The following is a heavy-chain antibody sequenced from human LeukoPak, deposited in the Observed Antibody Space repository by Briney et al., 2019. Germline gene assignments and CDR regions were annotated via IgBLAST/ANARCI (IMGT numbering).Heavy chain of an antibody. CDR2: VYYTGNA. D-gene: IGHD5/OR15-5a*01. CDR3: ARLRALSGHRGAFDI. V-gene: IGHV4-39*01. Sequence: SETLSLTCAVSGDSISNHIYYWDWIRQTPGKGVEWIGAVYYTGNAYYNPSLKSRVTISVDTSDNRLSLHLSSVNAADTAIYYCARLRALSGHRGAFDIWGQGTLVTVSS. CDR1: GDSISNHIYY. J-gene: IGHJ3*02.